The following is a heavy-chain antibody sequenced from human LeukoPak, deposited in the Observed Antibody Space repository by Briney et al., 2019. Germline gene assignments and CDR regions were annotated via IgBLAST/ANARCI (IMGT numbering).Heavy chain of an antibody. CDR3: ARSGYYYGSGSYSDETDY. CDR1: GYTFTSYD. V-gene: IGHV1-18*01. Sequence: ASVKVSCKASGYTFTSYDINWVRQATGQGLEWMGWISAYNGNTNYAQKLQGRVTMTTDTSTSTAYMELRSLRSDDTAVYYCARSGYYYGSGSYSDETDYWGQGTLVTVSS. CDR2: ISAYNGNT. J-gene: IGHJ4*02. D-gene: IGHD3-10*01.